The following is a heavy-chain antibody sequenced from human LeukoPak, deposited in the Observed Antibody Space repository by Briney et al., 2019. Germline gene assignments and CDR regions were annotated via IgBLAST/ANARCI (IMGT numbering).Heavy chain of an antibody. CDR3: ARSPTYYDFWSGYKFIDY. CDR2: IKHDGSEQ. J-gene: IGHJ4*02. Sequence: GGSLRLSCAVSGFTFGTFWMTWVRQAPGKGLEWVANIKHDGSEQYYLDSVKGRFTISRDNPKNSLYLQLNSLRAEDTAIYYCARSPTYYDFWSGYKFIDYWGQGTLVTVSS. V-gene: IGHV3-7*01. CDR1: GFTFGTFW. D-gene: IGHD3-3*01.